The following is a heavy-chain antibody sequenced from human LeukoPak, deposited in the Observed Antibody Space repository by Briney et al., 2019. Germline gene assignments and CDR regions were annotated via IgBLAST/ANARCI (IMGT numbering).Heavy chain of an antibody. CDR1: GYTFTNYA. V-gene: IGHV7-4-1*02. J-gene: IGHJ3*02. CDR2: INTNTGNP. D-gene: IGHD6-13*01. CDR3: ARESGYTNTHDAFDI. Sequence: ASVKVSCKASGYTFTNYAVNWVRQAPGQGLEWMGWINTNTGNPAYAQAFTGRFAFSLDTSVSTAYLQISSLKAEDTAVYYCARESGYTNTHDAFDIWGQGTMVTVSS.